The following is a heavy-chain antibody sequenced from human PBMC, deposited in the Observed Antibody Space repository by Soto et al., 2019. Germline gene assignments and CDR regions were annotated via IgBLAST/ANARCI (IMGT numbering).Heavy chain of an antibody. Sequence: SETLSLTCAVSGYSISSGYYWGWIRQPPGKGLEWIGSIYHSGSTYYNPSLKSRVTISVDTSKNQFSLKLSSVTAADTAVYYCARDKGSARGWFDPWGQGTLVTVSS. CDR1: GYSISSGYY. CDR3: ARDKGSARGWFDP. V-gene: IGHV4-38-2*02. CDR2: IYHSGST. D-gene: IGHD6-25*01. J-gene: IGHJ5*02.